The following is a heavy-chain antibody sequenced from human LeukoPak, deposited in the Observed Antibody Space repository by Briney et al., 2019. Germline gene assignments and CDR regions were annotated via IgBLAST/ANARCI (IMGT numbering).Heavy chain of an antibody. J-gene: IGHJ4*02. Sequence: GGSLRLSCAASGFTVSSNYMSWVRQAPGKGLEWVSVIYSGGSTYYADSVKGRFTISRDNSKNTLYLQMNSLRAEGTAVYYCARDRNEYYFDYWGQGTLVTVSS. V-gene: IGHV3-66*01. CDR1: GFTVSSNY. CDR2: IYSGGST. D-gene: IGHD1-1*01. CDR3: ARDRNEYYFDY.